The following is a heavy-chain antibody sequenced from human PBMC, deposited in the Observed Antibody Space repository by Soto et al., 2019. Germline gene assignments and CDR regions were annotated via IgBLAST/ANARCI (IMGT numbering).Heavy chain of an antibody. CDR1: GFTFSSYG. CDR2: IWYDGSNK. Sequence: GGSLRLSCAASGFTFSSYGMHWVRQAPGKGLEWVAVIWYDGSNKYYADSVKGRFTISRDNSKNTLYLQMNSPRAEDTAVYYCARSSYSSSSGADYYYGMDVWGQGTTVTVSS. V-gene: IGHV3-33*01. CDR3: ARSSYSSSSGADYYYGMDV. D-gene: IGHD6-6*01. J-gene: IGHJ6*02.